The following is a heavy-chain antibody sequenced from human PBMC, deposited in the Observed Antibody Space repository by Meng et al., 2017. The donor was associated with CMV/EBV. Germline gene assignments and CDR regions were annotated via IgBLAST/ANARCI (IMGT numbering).Heavy chain of an antibody. CDR2: ISYDGSNK. Sequence: LSLTCAASGFTFSSYAMHWVRQAPGKGLEWVAVISYDGSNKYYADSVKGRFTISRDNSKNTLYLQMNSLRAEDTAVYYCAKDRCSSTSCYTDLPYWGQGTLVTVSS. V-gene: IGHV3-30*04. J-gene: IGHJ4*02. CDR3: AKDRCSSTSCYTDLPY. CDR1: GFTFSSYA. D-gene: IGHD2-2*02.